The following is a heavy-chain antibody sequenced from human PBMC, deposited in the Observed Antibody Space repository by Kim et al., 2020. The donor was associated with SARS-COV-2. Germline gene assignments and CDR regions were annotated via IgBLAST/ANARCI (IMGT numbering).Heavy chain of an antibody. V-gene: IGHV3-11*01. CDR3: ARGRGHFGVVMFDP. J-gene: IGHJ5*02. D-gene: IGHD3-3*01. Sequence: AVSVKGRDTISRDNAKNSLYPQMNSLRAEDTAVYYSARGRGHFGVVMFDPWGQGTLVTVSS.